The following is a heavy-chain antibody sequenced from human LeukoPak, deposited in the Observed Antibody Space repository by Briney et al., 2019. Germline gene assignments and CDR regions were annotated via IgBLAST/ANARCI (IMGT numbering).Heavy chain of an antibody. CDR3: ARRYCSGGTCNHLDY. J-gene: IGHJ4*02. D-gene: IGHD2-15*01. CDR2: ISSSGSTI. Sequence: PGGSLRLSCEASGFTFSSYQMNWVRRAPGKGLEWVSYISSSGSTIYYAESVKGRFTISRDNAKNSLYLQMNSLRAEDTAVYYCARRYCSGGTCNHLDYWGQGTMVTVSS. CDR1: GFTFSSYQ. V-gene: IGHV3-48*03.